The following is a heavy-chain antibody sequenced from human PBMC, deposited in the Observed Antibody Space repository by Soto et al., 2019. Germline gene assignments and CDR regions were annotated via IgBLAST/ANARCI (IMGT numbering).Heavy chain of an antibody. J-gene: IGHJ6*03. CDR2: GGSGGSR. V-gene: IGHV3-23*01. CDR1: GFTFSTYG. Sequence: DVQLLESGGGLVQWGGSLRLSWVTAGFTFSTYGMTWVRQAPGKGLEWVSYGGSGGSRYYAESVKGRFTISRDNSKNTLSLEMNSLRAEDTATYSCVKFRGRAYPYYYMDVWGKGTTVTVSS. D-gene: IGHD3-10*01. CDR3: VKFRGRAYPYYYMDV.